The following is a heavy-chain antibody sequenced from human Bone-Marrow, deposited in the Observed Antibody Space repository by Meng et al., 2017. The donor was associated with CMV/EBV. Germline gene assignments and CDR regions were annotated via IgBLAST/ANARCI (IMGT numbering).Heavy chain of an antibody. D-gene: IGHD3-3*01. CDR3: AKDREGDFWSGSSDY. Sequence: SGFIFSTCGMHWVRQAPGKGLEWVSFIRYDGSNKYYADYVKGRFTISRDNSKNTLYLQMNNLRAEDTAVYYCAKDREGDFWSGSSDYWGQGTLVTVSS. V-gene: IGHV3-30*02. J-gene: IGHJ4*02. CDR2: IRYDGSNK. CDR1: GFIFSTCG.